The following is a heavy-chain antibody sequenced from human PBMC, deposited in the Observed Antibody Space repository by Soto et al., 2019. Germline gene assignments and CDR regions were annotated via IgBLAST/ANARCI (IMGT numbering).Heavy chain of an antibody. CDR3: ARGLSWEYYYYYYGMDV. D-gene: IGHD1-26*01. V-gene: IGHV4-31*03. CDR2: IYYSGST. CDR1: GGSISSGGYY. Sequence: PSETLSLTCTVSGGSISSGGYYWSWIRQHPGKGLEWIGYIYYSGSTYYNPSLKSRVTISVDTSKNQFSLKLSSVTAADTAVYYCARGLSWEYYYYYYGMDVWGQGTTVT. J-gene: IGHJ6*02.